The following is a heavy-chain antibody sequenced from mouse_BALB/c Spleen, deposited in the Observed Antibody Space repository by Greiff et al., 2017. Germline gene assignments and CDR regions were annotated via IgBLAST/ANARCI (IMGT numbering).Heavy chain of an antibody. CDR2: IFPGTGTT. D-gene: IGHD1-2*01. CDR3: ARGYAYAMDY. V-gene: IGHV1S132*01. Sequence: VQLKESGAELVKPGASVKLSCKTSGYTFTSYWIQWVKQRPGQGLGWIGEIFPGTGTTYYNEKFKGKATLTIDTSSSTAYMQLSSLTSEDSAVYFCARGYAYAMDYWGQGTSVTVSS. CDR1: GYTFTSYW. J-gene: IGHJ4*01.